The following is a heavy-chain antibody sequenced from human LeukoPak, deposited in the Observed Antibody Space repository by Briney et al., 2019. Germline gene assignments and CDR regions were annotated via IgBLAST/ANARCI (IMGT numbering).Heavy chain of an antibody. Sequence: GGSLRLSCAASGFTFSNAWMSWVRQAPGKGLEWVSSISSSGTYIYYADSMKGRFTISRDNAKNSLYLQMDSLRAEDTAVYYCARPRGWERRWYFDLWGRGTLVTVSS. CDR3: ARPRGWERRWYFDL. J-gene: IGHJ2*01. CDR1: GFTFSNAW. D-gene: IGHD1-26*01. V-gene: IGHV3-21*01. CDR2: ISSSGTYI.